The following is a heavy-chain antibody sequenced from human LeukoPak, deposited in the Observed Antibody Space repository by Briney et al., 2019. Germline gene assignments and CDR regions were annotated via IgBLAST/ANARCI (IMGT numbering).Heavy chain of an antibody. CDR1: GLTVSSKY. Sequence: GGSLRLSCAASGLTVSSKYMSWVRQAPGKGLEWVSAISGSGGSTYYADSLKGRFTISRDSSKNTLYLQMNSLRAEDTAVYYCAKSGDRTSMRFGELNWGQGTLVTVSS. V-gene: IGHV3-23*01. D-gene: IGHD3-10*01. J-gene: IGHJ4*02. CDR2: ISGSGGST. CDR3: AKSGDRTSMRFGELN.